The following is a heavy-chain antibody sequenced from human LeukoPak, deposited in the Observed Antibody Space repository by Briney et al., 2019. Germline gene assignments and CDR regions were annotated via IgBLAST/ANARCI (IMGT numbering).Heavy chain of an antibody. V-gene: IGHV3-74*01. CDR1: GFAFSTYW. CDR3: AKTQGYSGYDSEFVK. Sequence: GGSLRLSCGASGFAFSTYWMHWVRQVPGKGLVWVSRINSDGSRTTYADSVKGRFTISRDNAKNTLYLQMNSLRAEDTAVYFRAKTQGYSGYDSEFVKWGQGTLVSVSS. D-gene: IGHD5-12*01. J-gene: IGHJ4*02. CDR2: INSDGSRT.